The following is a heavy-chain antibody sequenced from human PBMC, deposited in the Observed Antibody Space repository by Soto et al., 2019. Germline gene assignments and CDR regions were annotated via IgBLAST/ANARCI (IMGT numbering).Heavy chain of an antibody. CDR3: AKSYYGDYDHRLLFDN. CDR2: INHDGSDT. J-gene: IGHJ4*02. V-gene: IGHV3-74*01. D-gene: IGHD4-17*01. Sequence: EVQLVESGGGLVQPGGSLRLSCATSGFTFSPYWMHWVRQAPGMGLMWVSRINHDGSDTIYADSVRGRFIVSRDNAQNTVYLQMNSLTVEDTAVYYCAKSYYGDYDHRLLFDNWGQGTLVTVSS. CDR1: GFTFSPYW.